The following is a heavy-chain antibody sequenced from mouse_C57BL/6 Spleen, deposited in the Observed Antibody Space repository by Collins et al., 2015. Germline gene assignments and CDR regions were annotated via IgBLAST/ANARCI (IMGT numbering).Heavy chain of an antibody. V-gene: IGHV1-22*01. D-gene: IGHD1-1*01. J-gene: IGHJ1*03. CDR1: GYTFTDYN. CDR2: INPNNGDT. Sequence: EVQLQQSGPELVKPGTSVKMSCKASGYTFTDYNIHWVKQSHGKSLEWIGYINPNNGDTRYNQKFKGKATLTSDTSSSTAYMQLSSLTSEDSAIYFCAIYYYGSRRRYFDVWGTGTTVTVSS. CDR3: AIYYYGSRRRYFDV.